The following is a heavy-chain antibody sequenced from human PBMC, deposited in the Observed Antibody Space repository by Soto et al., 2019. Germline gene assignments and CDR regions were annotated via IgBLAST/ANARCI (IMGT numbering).Heavy chain of an antibody. CDR2: ISGSGGST. V-gene: IGHV3-23*01. D-gene: IGHD6-19*01. CDR3: AKDGWGVDA. CDR1: GFTFISYA. Sequence: XGSLRLACAAAGFTFISYALSWVRQAPGKGLEWVSAISGSGGSTYYADSVKGRFTISRDNSKNTLYLQMNSLRAEDTAVYYCAKDGWGVDAWGQGPTVTVSS. J-gene: IGHJ6*02.